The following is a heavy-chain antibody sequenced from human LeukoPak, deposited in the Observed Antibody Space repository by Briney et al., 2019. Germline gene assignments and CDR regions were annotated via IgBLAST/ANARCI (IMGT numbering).Heavy chain of an antibody. CDR3: SRSGFDY. CDR2: TTSSGSAT. D-gene: IGHD3-10*01. CDR1: GFSFSSCG. Sequence: GGSLRLSCAASGFSFSSCGMNWVRQAPGKGLEWVSHTTSSGSATYYTDSVKGRFTISRDNAKNSLFLQMNSLRDEDTALYYCSRSGFDYWGQGALVTVSS. V-gene: IGHV3-48*02. J-gene: IGHJ4*02.